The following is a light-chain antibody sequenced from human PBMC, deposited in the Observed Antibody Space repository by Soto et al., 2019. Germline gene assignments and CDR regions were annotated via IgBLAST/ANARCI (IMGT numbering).Light chain of an antibody. CDR3: QQYYDWPT. CDR2: GAS. V-gene: IGKV3-15*01. Sequence: EIVLTHSPGTLSLSPCEGATLSCRTSQSVSSKLAWYQQKPGQAPRLLIYGASTRATGVPARFSGSGSGTEFTLTISSLQSEDFAVYFCQQYYDWPTFGQGTKVDNK. J-gene: IGKJ2*01. CDR1: QSVSSK.